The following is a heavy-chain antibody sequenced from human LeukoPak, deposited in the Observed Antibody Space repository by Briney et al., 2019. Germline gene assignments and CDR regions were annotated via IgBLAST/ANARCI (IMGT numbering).Heavy chain of an antibody. CDR2: IYPGNSHT. V-gene: IGHV5-51*01. CDR1: GYNFATYW. CDR3: AKFHATWYGDT. J-gene: IGHJ4*02. D-gene: IGHD6-13*01. Sequence: GESLKISCQGSGYNFATYWIVWVRQMPGKGLEWMGIIYPGNSHTRYSPSFKGQVTISADTSISTAYFHWSSLQSSDTAMYYCAKFHATWYGDTWGQGTLVTVSS.